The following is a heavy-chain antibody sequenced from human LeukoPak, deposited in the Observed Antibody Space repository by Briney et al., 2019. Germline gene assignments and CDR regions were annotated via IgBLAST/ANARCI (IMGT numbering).Heavy chain of an antibody. CDR3: ARSRATAMAANYYYYGMDV. V-gene: IGHV4-34*01. D-gene: IGHD5-18*01. CDR2: INHSGST. J-gene: IGHJ6*02. CDR1: GGSFSGYY. Sequence: PSETLSLTCAVYGGSFSGYYWSWIRQPPVKGLEWIGEINHSGSTNYNPSLKSRVTISVDTSKNQFSLKLSSVTAADTAVYYCARSRATAMAANYYYYGMDVWGQGTTVTVSS.